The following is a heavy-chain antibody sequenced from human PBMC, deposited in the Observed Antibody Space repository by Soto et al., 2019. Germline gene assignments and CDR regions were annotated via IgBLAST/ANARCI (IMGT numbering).Heavy chain of an antibody. D-gene: IGHD1-26*01. J-gene: IGHJ5*02. CDR1: GFTFSSYA. V-gene: IGHV3-23*01. CDR3: AKGPNRQIVGATGCWFDP. CDR2: ISGSGGST. Sequence: GGSLRLSCAASGFTFSSYAMSWVRQAPGKGLEWASAISGSGGSTYYADSVKGRFTISRDNSKNTLYLQMNSLRAEDTAVYYCAKGPNRQIVGATGCWFDPWGQGTLVTVSS.